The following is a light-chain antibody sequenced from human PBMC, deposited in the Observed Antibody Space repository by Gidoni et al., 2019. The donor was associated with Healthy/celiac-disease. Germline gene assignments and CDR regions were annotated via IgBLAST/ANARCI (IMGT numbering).Light chain of an antibody. Sequence: DIQMTQSPSSLSASGGDRVTITCQARQDISNYLNWYQQKPGHAPKLLIYGASNLETGVPSRFSGSGSGTDFTFTISSLQPEDIATYYCQQYDSLPLTFGGGTKVEIK. CDR1: QDISNY. CDR2: GAS. J-gene: IGKJ4*01. CDR3: QQYDSLPLT. V-gene: IGKV1-33*01.